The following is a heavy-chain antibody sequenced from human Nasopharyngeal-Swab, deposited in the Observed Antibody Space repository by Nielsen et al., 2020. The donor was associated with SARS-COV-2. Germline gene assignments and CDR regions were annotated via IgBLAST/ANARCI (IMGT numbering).Heavy chain of an antibody. Sequence: GASLKISCAASGFTFSSYAMHWVRQAPGKGLEWVAVISYDGSNKYYADSVKGRFTISRDNSKNTLYLQMNSLRAEDTAVYYCARDLDLYCGGDCSTWGGIDYWGQGTLVTVSS. CDR1: GFTFSSYA. CDR2: ISYDGSNK. J-gene: IGHJ4*02. D-gene: IGHD2-21*02. V-gene: IGHV3-30-3*01. CDR3: ARDLDLYCGGDCSTWGGIDY.